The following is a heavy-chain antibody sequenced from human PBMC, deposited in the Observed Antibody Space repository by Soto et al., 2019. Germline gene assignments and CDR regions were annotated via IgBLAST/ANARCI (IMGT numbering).Heavy chain of an antibody. V-gene: IGHV3-74*01. D-gene: IGHD3-3*01. CDR1: GFTFSSDW. Sequence: EVQLVESGGGLVQPGGSLRLSCAASGFTFSSDWMHWVRQAPGKGLVWVSRIKSDGSSTNYADSVKGRLTITRDNAKNTLFLQIDSLRAEDTAVYYCARVGSGYYLTYWGQGTMVTVSA. J-gene: IGHJ4*02. CDR2: IKSDGSST. CDR3: ARVGSGYYLTY.